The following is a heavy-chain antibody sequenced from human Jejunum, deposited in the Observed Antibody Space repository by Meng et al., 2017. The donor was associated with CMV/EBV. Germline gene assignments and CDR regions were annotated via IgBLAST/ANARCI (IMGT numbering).Heavy chain of an antibody. CDR3: TTDPGYCSSSDCPRGDY. D-gene: IGHD2-2*01. Sequence: TNAWMRWVRQAPGKGREWVGRIKSQADHGTTDYAAPVKGRFTISRDDSKNTLLLQMDSLKSEDTAVYYCTTDPGYCSSSDCPRGDYWGQGTLVTVSS. CDR2: IKSQADHGTT. V-gene: IGHV3-15*01. J-gene: IGHJ4*02. CDR1: TNAW.